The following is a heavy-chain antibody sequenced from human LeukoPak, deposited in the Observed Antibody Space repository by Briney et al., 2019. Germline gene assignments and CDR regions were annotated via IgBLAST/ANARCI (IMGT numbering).Heavy chain of an antibody. CDR3: ARALTTLTYEGY. CDR2: ISGSNSYI. J-gene: IGHJ4*02. V-gene: IGHV3-21*01. D-gene: IGHD1-1*01. Sequence: PGGSLRLSCAASGFTFSSYTMHWIRQAPGKGLEWVSSISGSNSYIFYADSVKGRFTVSRDNAKDSLYLQMNSLRAEDTAVYYCARALTTLTYEGYWGQGTLVAVSS. CDR1: GFTFSSYT.